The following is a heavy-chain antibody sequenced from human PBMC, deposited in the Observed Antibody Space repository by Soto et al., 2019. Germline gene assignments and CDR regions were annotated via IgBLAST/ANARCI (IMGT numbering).Heavy chain of an antibody. D-gene: IGHD3-10*01. Sequence: ETLSLTFTVSGVSMRRYYWNLIRQAPGKGLAWFGYIYYSGNIYYSGNTNYNPSLKSRLTISIATSKNQFSLKLTSVTVADTAVYFCARDGRLMIRGFSLYNGMDVWGQGTTVT. CDR3: ARDGRLMIRGFSLYNGMDV. J-gene: IGHJ6*02. CDR2: IYYSGNIYYSGNT. CDR1: GVSMRRYY. V-gene: IGHV4-59*01.